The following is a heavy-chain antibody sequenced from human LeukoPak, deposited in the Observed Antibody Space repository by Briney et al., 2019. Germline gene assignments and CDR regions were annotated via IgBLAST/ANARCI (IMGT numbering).Heavy chain of an antibody. V-gene: IGHV3-21*01. J-gene: IGHJ4*02. Sequence: GGSLRLSCAVSGFTFSRYSMNWVRQAPGEGLEWVSSISSSNSYIYYADSVKGRFTISRDNAKNSLYLQMDSLRAEDTAVYYCARDPQWLAAFDYWGQGTLVTVSS. CDR1: GFTFSRYS. D-gene: IGHD6-19*01. CDR2: ISSSNSYI. CDR3: ARDPQWLAAFDY.